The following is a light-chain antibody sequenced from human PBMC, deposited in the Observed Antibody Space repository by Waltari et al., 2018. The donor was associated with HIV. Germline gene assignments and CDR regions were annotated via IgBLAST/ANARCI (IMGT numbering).Light chain of an antibody. J-gene: IGLJ2*01. Sequence: QSALTQPASVSGFLGQSITISCTGISTDSRFYHYVSWYQQYPGKIPRLIIFDINNRPSGVSDHSSGSRPGTSASLTFSGLQSGDEAHYYCASNRLDYTLIFGGGTKLTVL. V-gene: IGLV2-14*03. CDR1: STDSRFYHY. CDR2: DIN. CDR3: ASNRLDYTLI.